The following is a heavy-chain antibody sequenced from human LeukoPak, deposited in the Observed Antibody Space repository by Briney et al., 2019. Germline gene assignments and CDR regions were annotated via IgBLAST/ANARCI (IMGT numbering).Heavy chain of an antibody. CDR1: GDSITSSHW. J-gene: IGHJ4*02. Sequence: PSETLSLTCTVSGDSITSSHWWSWIRQSPGKGLEWIGNTYHSDYTNYNPSLKSRVTISVDTSKNQFSLKLSSVTAADTAVYYCARGHGRITIFGVVNRPFDYWGQGTLVTVSS. CDR2: TYHSDYT. D-gene: IGHD3-3*01. CDR3: ARGHGRITIFGVVNRPFDY. V-gene: IGHV4-4*02.